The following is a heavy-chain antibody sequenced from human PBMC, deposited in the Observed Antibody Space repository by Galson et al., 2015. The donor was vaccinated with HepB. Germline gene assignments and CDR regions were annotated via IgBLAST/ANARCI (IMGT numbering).Heavy chain of an antibody. D-gene: IGHD6-13*01. CDR3: ARDLAAGTGAIGGY. CDR2: ISTRSSYI. Sequence: SLRLSCAASGFTFTTYSMNWVRQAPGKGLEWVSSISTRSSYIYYADSVKGRFTISRDNANNSLYLQMNSLRAEDTAVYYCARDLAAGTGAIGGYWGQGTLVTVSS. V-gene: IGHV3-21*01. CDR1: GFTFTTYS. J-gene: IGHJ4*02.